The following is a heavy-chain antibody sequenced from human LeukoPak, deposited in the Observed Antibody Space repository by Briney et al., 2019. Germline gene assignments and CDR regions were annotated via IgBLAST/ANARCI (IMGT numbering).Heavy chain of an antibody. J-gene: IGHJ6*03. Sequence: SETLSLSCTVSGGSISSSSYYWGWIRQPPGKGLEWIGSIYYSGSTYYNPSLKSRVTISVDTSKNQFSLKLSSVTAADTAVYYCARSHPIFGVVTYYYYMDVWGKGTTVTVSS. CDR3: ARSHPIFGVVTYYYYMDV. V-gene: IGHV4-39*07. CDR1: GGSISSSSYY. CDR2: IYYSGST. D-gene: IGHD3-3*01.